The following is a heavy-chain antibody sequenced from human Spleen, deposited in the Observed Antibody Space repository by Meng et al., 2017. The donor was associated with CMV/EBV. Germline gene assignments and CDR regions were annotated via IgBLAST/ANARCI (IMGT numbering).Heavy chain of an antibody. CDR3: ARQSGIVGATLDY. Sequence: QVQLEESGPGLVNPSETLSLTCTVAGGSISSYYWGWIRQPAGKGLEWIGRIYTSGSTNYNPSLKSRVTMSVDTSKNQFSLKLSSVTAADTAVYYCARQSGIVGATLDYWGQGTLVTVSS. J-gene: IGHJ4*02. CDR2: IYTSGST. CDR1: GGSISSYY. V-gene: IGHV4-4*07. D-gene: IGHD1-26*01.